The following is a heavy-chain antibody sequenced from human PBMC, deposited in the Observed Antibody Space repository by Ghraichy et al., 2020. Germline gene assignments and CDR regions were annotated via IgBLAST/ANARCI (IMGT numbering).Heavy chain of an antibody. V-gene: IGHV3-23*01. CDR3: AKEGRRDGYNWFAAFDY. CDR2: ISGSGGST. J-gene: IGHJ4*02. CDR1: GFTFSSYA. Sequence: GGSLRLSCAASGFTFSSYAMSWVRQAPGKGLEWVSAISGSGGSTYYADSVKGRFTISRDNSKNTLYLQMNSLRAEDTAVYYCAKEGRRDGYNWFAAFDYWGQGTLVTVSS. D-gene: IGHD5-24*01.